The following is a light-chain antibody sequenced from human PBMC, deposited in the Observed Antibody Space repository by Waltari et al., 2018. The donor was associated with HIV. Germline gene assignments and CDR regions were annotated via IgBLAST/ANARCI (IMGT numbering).Light chain of an antibody. J-gene: IGLJ2*01. CDR3: SSYTSSSTVV. V-gene: IGLV2-14*01. Sequence: QSALPQPASVSGSPGQSITISCTGTSSDAGGYNYVSWYQQHPGKAPKIMIYDVSKRPSGVSNRFSGSKSGNTASLTISGLQAEDEADYYCSSYTSSSTVVFGGGTKLTVL. CDR1: SSDAGGYNY. CDR2: DVS.